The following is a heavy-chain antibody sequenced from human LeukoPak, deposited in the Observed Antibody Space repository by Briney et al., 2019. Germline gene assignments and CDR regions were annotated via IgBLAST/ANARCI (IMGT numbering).Heavy chain of an antibody. Sequence: SETLSLTCTVSGGSISSGGYYWSWIRQHPGKGLECIGYIYYSRSTYYNPSLKSRVIISVDTSKDQFSLRLSSVTAADTAVYYCARGPGRVTTTRKRAVPTFDYWGQGTLVTVSS. J-gene: IGHJ4*02. V-gene: IGHV4-31*03. CDR2: IYYSRST. CDR1: GGSISSGGYY. CDR3: ARGPGRVTTTRKRAVPTFDY. D-gene: IGHD3-10*01.